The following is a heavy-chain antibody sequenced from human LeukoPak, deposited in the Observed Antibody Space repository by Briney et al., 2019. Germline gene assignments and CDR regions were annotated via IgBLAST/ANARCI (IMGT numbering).Heavy chain of an antibody. CDR3: AKDPRRYSRTGGYFDY. D-gene: IGHD6-13*01. CDR1: GFTLRGYG. J-gene: IGHJ4*02. Sequence: GGSLRLSCAASGFTLRGYGMHWVRQAPGKGLEWVAFIRYDGSDKSYADSVKGRFTISRDNSENTLYLQINSLRVEDTAVYYCAKDPRRYSRTGGYFDYWGQGTLVTVSS. V-gene: IGHV3-30*02. CDR2: IRYDGSDK.